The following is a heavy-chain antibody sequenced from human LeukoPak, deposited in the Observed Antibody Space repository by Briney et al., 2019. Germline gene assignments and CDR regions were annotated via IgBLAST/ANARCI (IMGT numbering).Heavy chain of an antibody. CDR1: GGSVSSSSYY. D-gene: IGHD2-2*01. Sequence: SETLSLTCTVSGGSVSSSSYYWSWIRQPPGKGLEWIGYISYSGSTSYIPSLESRVTISVDRSKNQFSLKLRSVTAADTAVYYCAGLYCSRTSCFFDYRGQGTLVTVSS. CDR2: ISYSGST. J-gene: IGHJ4*02. CDR3: AGLYCSRTSCFFDY. V-gene: IGHV4-61*01.